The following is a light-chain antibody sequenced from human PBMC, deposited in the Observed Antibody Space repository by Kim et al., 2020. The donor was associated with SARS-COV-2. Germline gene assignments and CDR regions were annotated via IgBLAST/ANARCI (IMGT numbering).Light chain of an antibody. CDR1: QSISNN. CDR2: DAS. CDR3: QKYNKWPRT. Sequence: EIVVTQSPATLSVSSGERATPSCRARQSISNNLAWYQHKPGQAPRLLIYDASTRATGIPARFSGSGSGTEFTLTISTLQSEDFAVYYCQKYNKWPRTFGRGTKVEIK. V-gene: IGKV3-15*01. J-gene: IGKJ4*01.